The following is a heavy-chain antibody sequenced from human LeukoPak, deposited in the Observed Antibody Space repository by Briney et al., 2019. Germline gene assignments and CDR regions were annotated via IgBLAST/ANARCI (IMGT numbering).Heavy chain of an antibody. Sequence: GGSLRLSCAASGFSFPNYWMTWVRQAPGKGLEWVANIKQDGSEKYYVDSVKGRFTISRDNAKNSLYLQMNSLRAEDTAVYYCARDSGYCSGGSCTFDYWGQGTLVTVSS. D-gene: IGHD2-15*01. J-gene: IGHJ4*02. V-gene: IGHV3-7*01. CDR3: ARDSGYCSGGSCTFDY. CDR2: IKQDGSEK. CDR1: GFSFPNYW.